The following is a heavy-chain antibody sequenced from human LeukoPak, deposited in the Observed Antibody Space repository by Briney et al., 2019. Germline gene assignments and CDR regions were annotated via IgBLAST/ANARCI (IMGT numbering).Heavy chain of an antibody. CDR1: GLTFSDYY. D-gene: IGHD6-19*01. V-gene: IGHV3-11*01. Sequence: GGSLRLSCATSGLTFSDYYMSWIRQAPGKGLEWISYISSNGRTIYYADSVKGLFTISRDNARKSVYLQMNSLRAEDTAIYYCARTQQWLVSGFDPWGQGTLVTVSS. CDR2: ISSNGRTI. CDR3: ARTQQWLVSGFDP. J-gene: IGHJ5*02.